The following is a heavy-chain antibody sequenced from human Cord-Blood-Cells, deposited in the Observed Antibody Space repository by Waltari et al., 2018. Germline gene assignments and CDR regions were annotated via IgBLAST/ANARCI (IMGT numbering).Heavy chain of an antibody. V-gene: IGHV3-33*01. CDR2: IWYDGSNK. CDR3: ARESSITGTYYPIFDY. CDR1: GFTFSSYG. D-gene: IGHD1-7*01. Sequence: QVQLVESGGGVVQPGRSLSLSCAASGFTFSSYGMHWVRQAPGKGLEWVAVIWYDGSNKYYADSVKGRFTISRDNSKNTLYLQMNSLRAEDTAVYYCARESSITGTYYPIFDYWGQGTLVTVSS. J-gene: IGHJ4*02.